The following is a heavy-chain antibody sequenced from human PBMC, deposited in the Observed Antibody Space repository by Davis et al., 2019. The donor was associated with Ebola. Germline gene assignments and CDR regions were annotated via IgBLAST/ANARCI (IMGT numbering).Heavy chain of an antibody. V-gene: IGHV1-2*04. CDR1: GYIFTGYY. Sequence: ASVKVSCKASGYIFTGYYIHWVRQAPGQGLEWMGCINPNSGATNYAQKFRGWVTMTTDTSTSTAYMELRRLRSDDTAIYYCARSLRFVPWFDPWGQGTLVTVSS. CDR3: ARSLRFVPWFDP. J-gene: IGHJ5*02. D-gene: IGHD3-3*01. CDR2: INPNSGAT.